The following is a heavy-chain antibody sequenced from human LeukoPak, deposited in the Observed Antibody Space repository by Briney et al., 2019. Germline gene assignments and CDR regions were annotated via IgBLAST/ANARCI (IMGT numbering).Heavy chain of an antibody. CDR2: ISSSSSYI. CDR3: ARDPGSEEDY. J-gene: IGHJ4*02. CDR1: GFTFSSYS. Sequence: GGSLRLSCAASGFTFSSYSMNWVRQAPGKGLEWVSSISSSSSYIYYADSVKGRFAISRDNAKNSLYLQMNSLRAEDTAVYYCARDPGSEEDYWGQGTLVTVSS. D-gene: IGHD2-15*01. V-gene: IGHV3-21*01.